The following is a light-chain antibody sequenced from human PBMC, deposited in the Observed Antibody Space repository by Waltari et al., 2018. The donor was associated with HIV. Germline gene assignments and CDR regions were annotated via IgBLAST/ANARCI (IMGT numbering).Light chain of an antibody. CDR3: QQRSNWPPEFT. J-gene: IGKJ3*01. CDR2: DAS. V-gene: IGKV3-11*01. CDR1: QSVSNH. Sequence: DTVLTQYPATLSLSPGERATLSCRASQSVSNHLAWYQQKPGQAPRLLIYDASNRATGVPARFSGRRSGTDFTLTISSLDPEDFAVYDCQQRSNWPPEFTFGPGTKVDIK.